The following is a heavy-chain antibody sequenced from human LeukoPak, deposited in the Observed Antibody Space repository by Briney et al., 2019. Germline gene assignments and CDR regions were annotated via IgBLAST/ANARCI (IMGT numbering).Heavy chain of an antibody. CDR3: ARVLWFGEFRGGDGDY. CDR1: GYTFTGYY. CDR2: INPNSGGT. Sequence: ASVKVSCKASGYTFTGYYLHWVRQAPGQGLEWMGCINPNSGGTNYAQKFQGRVTMTRDTSISTAYMELSRLRSDDAAVYYCARVLWFGEFRGGDGDYWGQGALVTVSS. J-gene: IGHJ4*02. D-gene: IGHD3-10*01. V-gene: IGHV1-2*02.